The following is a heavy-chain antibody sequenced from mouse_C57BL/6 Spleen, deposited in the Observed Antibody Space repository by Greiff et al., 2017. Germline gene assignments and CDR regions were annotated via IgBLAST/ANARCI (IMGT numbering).Heavy chain of an antibody. D-gene: IGHD4-1*02. V-gene: IGHV1-69*01. CDR2: IDPSDSYT. Sequence: QVQLKQPGAELVMPGASVKLSCKASGYTFTSYWMHWVKQRPGQGLEWIGEIDPSDSYTNYNQKFKGKSTLTVDKSSSTAYMQLSSLTSEDSAVYYCARAGGQLAMDYWGQGTSLTVSS. J-gene: IGHJ4*01. CDR1: GYTFTSYW. CDR3: ARAGGQLAMDY.